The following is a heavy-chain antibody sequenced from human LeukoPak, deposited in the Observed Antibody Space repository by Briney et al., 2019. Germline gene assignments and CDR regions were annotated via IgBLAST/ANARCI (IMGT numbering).Heavy chain of an antibody. J-gene: IGHJ5*02. D-gene: IGHD6-25*01. Sequence: PSETLSLTCTVSGGSITSSHWSWIRQPPGKGLEWIAYISNSGSTYYRPSLKSRVSISLDTSKNQFSLNLRSVTAADTAVYYCAIWSAAGFDPWGQGTLVSVSS. CDR3: AIWSAAGFDP. V-gene: IGHV4-59*01. CDR2: ISNSGST. CDR1: GGSITSSH.